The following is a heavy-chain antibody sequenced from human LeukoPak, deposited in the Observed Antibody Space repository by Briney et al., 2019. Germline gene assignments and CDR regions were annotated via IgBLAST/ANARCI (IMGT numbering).Heavy chain of an antibody. D-gene: IGHD3-10*01. CDR3: ARQTFGALYFDS. CDR1: GGSISRGSYY. J-gene: IGHJ4*02. CDR2: VYNSGST. Sequence: SQTLSLTCIVSGGSISRGSYYWNWIRQPAGKGLEWMGRVYNSGSTNYNPSLKSRVTISTDMSKNQFSLKLSSVTAADTAVYYCARQTFGALYFDSWGQGTLVTVSS. V-gene: IGHV4-61*02.